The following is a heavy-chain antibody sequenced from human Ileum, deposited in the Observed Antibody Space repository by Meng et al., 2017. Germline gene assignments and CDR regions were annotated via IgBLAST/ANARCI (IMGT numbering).Heavy chain of an antibody. J-gene: IGHJ4*02. V-gene: IGHV1-2*06. CDR3: ARGDPYSSLFQYLFDF. CDR2: INPSSGDA. D-gene: IGHD2-21*01. Sequence: ASVKVSCKASGYSFNRYYLHWARQAPGQGLEWMGRINPSSGDASFAQKFQGRVTVTRDTSIGTVYMELSGLRSDDTAVYYCARGDPYSSLFQYLFDFWGQGTLVTVYS. CDR1: GYSFNRYY.